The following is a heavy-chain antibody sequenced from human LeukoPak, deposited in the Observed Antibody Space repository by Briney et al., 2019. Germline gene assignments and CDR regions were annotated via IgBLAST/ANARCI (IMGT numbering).Heavy chain of an antibody. CDR1: GFTFSSYG. V-gene: IGHV3-30*02. J-gene: IGHJ4*02. CDR3: AKDSHYYGSGRFLFDY. Sequence: GGSLRLSCAASGFTFSSYGMHWIRQAPGKGLEWVAFIRYDGSNKYYADSVKGRFTISRDNSKNTLYLQMNSLRVEDTAVYYCAKDSHYYGSGRFLFDYWGQGTLVTVSS. D-gene: IGHD3-10*01. CDR2: IRYDGSNK.